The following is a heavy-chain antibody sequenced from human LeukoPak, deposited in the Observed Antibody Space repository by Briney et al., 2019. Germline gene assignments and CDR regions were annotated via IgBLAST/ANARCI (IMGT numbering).Heavy chain of an antibody. J-gene: IGHJ3*02. D-gene: IGHD6-25*01. CDR3: ARSGSRGTLRNLWAFEI. CDR1: GGSFSGYY. CDR2: INHSGST. V-gene: IGHV4-34*01. Sequence: PSETLSLTCAVYGGSFSGYYWSWIRQPPGKGLEWIGEINHSGSTNYNPSLKRRVTISVDTSKNQFSLKLSSVTAADTAVYYCARSGSRGTLRNLWAFEIWGQGTIVTVSS.